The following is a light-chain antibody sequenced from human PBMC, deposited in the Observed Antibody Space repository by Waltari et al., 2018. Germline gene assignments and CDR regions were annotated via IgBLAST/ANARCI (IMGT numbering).Light chain of an antibody. Sequence: EIVLTQSPGTLSLSPGERATLSCRASQSISRYLAWYQKKPGQAPRLLIYAASSRATGIPDRFSGSGSGTDFSLTISRLEPEDCAVYYCQNHERLPAMFGQGTKVEIK. V-gene: IGKV3-20*01. J-gene: IGKJ1*01. CDR1: QSISRY. CDR3: QNHERLPAM. CDR2: AAS.